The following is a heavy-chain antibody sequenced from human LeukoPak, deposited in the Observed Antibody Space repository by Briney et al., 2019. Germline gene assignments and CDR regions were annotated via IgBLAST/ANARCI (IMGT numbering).Heavy chain of an antibody. CDR2: IYYSGST. CDR1: GGSISGGGYY. D-gene: IGHD3-10*01. J-gene: IGHJ3*02. CDR3: ASMVIGELLPTAHHAFDI. V-gene: IGHV4-31*03. Sequence: SETLSLTCTVSGGSISGGGYYWSWIRQHPGKGLEWIGYIYYSGSTYCNPSLKSRVTISVDTSKNQFSLKLSSVTAADTAVYYCASMVIGELLPTAHHAFDIWGQGTMVTVSS.